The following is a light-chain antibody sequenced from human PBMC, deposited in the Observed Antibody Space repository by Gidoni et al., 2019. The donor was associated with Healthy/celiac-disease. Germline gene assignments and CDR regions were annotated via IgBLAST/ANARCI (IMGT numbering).Light chain of an antibody. Sequence: QSALTQPASVSGAPGPSITISCTGTSSDVGGYNYVSWYQQHPGKAPKLMIYEVSNRPSGVSNRFSGSKSGNTASLTISGLQAEDAADYYCSSYTSSSTLNWVFGGGTKLTVL. CDR3: SSYTSSSTLNWV. J-gene: IGLJ3*02. V-gene: IGLV2-14*01. CDR1: SSDVGGYNY. CDR2: EVS.